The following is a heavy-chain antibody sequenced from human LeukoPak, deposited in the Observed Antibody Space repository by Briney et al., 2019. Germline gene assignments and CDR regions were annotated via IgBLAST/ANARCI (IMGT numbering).Heavy chain of an antibody. CDR3: AKGSIYGDYGDFDH. Sequence: GGSLRLSCAASGFTFSSYSMNWVRQAPGKGLEWVSYISSSTSYIYYADSVKGRFTISRDNAKNSLYLQMNSLRADDTAVYYCAKGSIYGDYGDFDHWGQGTLVTVSS. J-gene: IGHJ4*02. CDR2: ISSSTSYI. D-gene: IGHD4-17*01. CDR1: GFTFSSYS. V-gene: IGHV3-21*04.